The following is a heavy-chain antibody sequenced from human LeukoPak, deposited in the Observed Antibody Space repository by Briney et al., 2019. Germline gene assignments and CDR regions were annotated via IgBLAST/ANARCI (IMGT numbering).Heavy chain of an antibody. CDR2: IYYSGST. Sequence: PSETLSLTCTVSGGSISSYYWSWIRQPPGKGLEWVGYIYYSGSTNYNPSLKSRVTISVDTSKNQFSLKRSSVTAADTAVYYCARGLRHSYYYGMDVWGQGTTVTVSS. V-gene: IGHV4-59*01. J-gene: IGHJ6*02. CDR1: GGSISSYY. D-gene: IGHD4-17*01. CDR3: ARGLRHSYYYGMDV.